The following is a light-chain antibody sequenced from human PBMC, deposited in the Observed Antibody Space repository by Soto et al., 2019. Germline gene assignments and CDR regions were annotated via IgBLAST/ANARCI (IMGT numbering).Light chain of an antibody. J-gene: IGLJ2*01. CDR1: SSDVGSYNL. Sequence: QSALTQPASVSGSPGQSITISCTGTSSDVGSYNLVSWYQQHPGKAPKLMIYEGSKRPSGGSNRFSGSKSGNTASLTISGLPAEDEADYYCCSYAGSSTLVVFGGGTKLTVL. V-gene: IGLV2-23*01. CDR3: CSYAGSSTLVV. CDR2: EGS.